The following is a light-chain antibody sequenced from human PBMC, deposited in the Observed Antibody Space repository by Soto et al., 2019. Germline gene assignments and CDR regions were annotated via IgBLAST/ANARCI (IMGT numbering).Light chain of an antibody. V-gene: IGKV3-11*01. CDR1: QSVSSY. J-gene: IGKJ1*01. Sequence: IVLTQSPATLSLSPRERRKLSCRASQSVSSYLAWYQQKSGQAPRLLIYDASSRVAGIPARFRGSGSGTDFTLTISSLEPEDFAVYYCQQRLMTFGQGTKVDIK. CDR2: DAS. CDR3: QQRLMT.